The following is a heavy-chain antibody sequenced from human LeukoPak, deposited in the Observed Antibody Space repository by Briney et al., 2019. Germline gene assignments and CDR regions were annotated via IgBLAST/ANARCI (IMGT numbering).Heavy chain of an antibody. CDR3: ATVPTVTTRYFDY. CDR2: FDPEDGET. V-gene: IGHV1-24*01. Sequence: ASVKVSCKVSGYTLTELSMHWVRQAPGKGLEWMVGFDPEDGETIYAQKFQGRVTMTEDTSTDTAYMELSSLRSEDTAVYYCATVPTVTTRYFDYWGQGTLVTVSS. J-gene: IGHJ4*02. D-gene: IGHD4-17*01. CDR1: GYTLTELS.